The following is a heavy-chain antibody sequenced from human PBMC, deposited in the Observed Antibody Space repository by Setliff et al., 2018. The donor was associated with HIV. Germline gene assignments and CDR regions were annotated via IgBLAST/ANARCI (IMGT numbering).Heavy chain of an antibody. Sequence: PSETLSLTCTVSGGSISSYCWNWIRQSPGRGLEWSGFIFSSGSTKYNPSLQSRVTMSIDTSKNQFSLKLTSVTAADTAVYYCARRIDNSGSFPDKIWFDTWGQGSLVTVSS. D-gene: IGHD3-10*01. CDR2: IFSSGST. J-gene: IGHJ5*02. V-gene: IGHV4-4*09. CDR1: GGSISSYC. CDR3: ARRIDNSGSFPDKIWFDT.